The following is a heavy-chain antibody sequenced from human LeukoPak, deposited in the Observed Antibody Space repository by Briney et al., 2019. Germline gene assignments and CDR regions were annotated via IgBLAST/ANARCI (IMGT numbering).Heavy chain of an antibody. CDR3: SRGSGWLSVY. V-gene: IGHV3-49*03. CDR2: ISGGTT. CDR1: GFTFGDYL. D-gene: IGHD6-19*01. J-gene: IGHJ4*02. Sequence: GGSLRLSCTASGFTFGDYLMSWFRQAPGKGLEWIGFISGGTTEYAASVKGRFTISRDDSTSIAYLQMNSLTTEDTAVYYCSRGSGWLSVYWGQGTLVTVFS.